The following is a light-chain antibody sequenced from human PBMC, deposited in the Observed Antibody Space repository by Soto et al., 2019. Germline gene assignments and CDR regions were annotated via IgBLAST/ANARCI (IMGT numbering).Light chain of an antibody. CDR3: QQYGSSPPVT. Sequence: EIVLTQSPGTLSLSPGERATLSCRASQSVSSTYLAWYQQRPGQAPRLLIYGASGRATGIPDRFSGSGSGTDLTLTSSRLEPEDFAVYYCQQYGSSPPVTFGQGTRLEIK. V-gene: IGKV3-20*01. CDR1: QSVSSTY. J-gene: IGKJ5*01. CDR2: GAS.